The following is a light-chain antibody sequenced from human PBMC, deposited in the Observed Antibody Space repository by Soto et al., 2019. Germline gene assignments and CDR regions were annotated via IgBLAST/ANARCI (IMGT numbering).Light chain of an antibody. CDR1: QNVGGY. J-gene: IGKJ4*01. CDR3: QQRNSLPLT. V-gene: IGKV3-11*01. CDR2: DAS. Sequence: EIVLTQSPATLSLSPGERATLSCRASQNVGGYLAWYQQKPGQAPRLLISDASNRAAGIPARFSGIGSGTDFTLTISSLEPEYFAVYYCQQRNSLPLTFGGGTKVDIK.